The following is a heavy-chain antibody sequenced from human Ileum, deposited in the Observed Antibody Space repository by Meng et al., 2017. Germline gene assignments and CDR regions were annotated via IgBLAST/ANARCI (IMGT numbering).Heavy chain of an antibody. Sequence: QVQLQESGPGLVKPSQTLLLTFSVSGGSFSSDNYYWTWIRQTPGKGLEWIGLTYYNGSPFYNPSLRSRVTISVDTSKDQFSLKLTSVTAADTAVYYCARERRHYYGSGSFDYWGQGILVTVSS. V-gene: IGHV4-30-4*01. D-gene: IGHD3-10*01. CDR1: GGSFSSDNYY. J-gene: IGHJ4*02. CDR2: TYYNGSP. CDR3: ARERRHYYGSGSFDY.